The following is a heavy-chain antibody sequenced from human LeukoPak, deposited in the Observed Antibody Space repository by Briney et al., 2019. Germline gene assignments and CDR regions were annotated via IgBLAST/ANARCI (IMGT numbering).Heavy chain of an antibody. CDR2: IDYSGRT. Sequence: SETLSLTCNVSGGSISSYYWSWIRQPPGKGLEWIGNIDYSGRTIYNPALKSRITVSVDTSKNQFSLKLSSVTAADTAVYYCARETKGYYDILTGYYSEGFFDYWGQGTLVTVSS. CDR1: GGSISSYY. CDR3: ARETKGYYDILTGYYSEGFFDY. V-gene: IGHV4-59*12. D-gene: IGHD3-9*01. J-gene: IGHJ4*02.